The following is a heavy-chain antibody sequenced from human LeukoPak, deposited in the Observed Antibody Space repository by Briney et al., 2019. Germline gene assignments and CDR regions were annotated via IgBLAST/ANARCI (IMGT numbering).Heavy chain of an antibody. D-gene: IGHD3-10*01. J-gene: IGHJ4*02. V-gene: IGHV3-7*03. CDR1: GFTFSSYW. CDR3: ARTVRGVTTGWYFDY. Sequence: GGSLRLSCAASGFTFSSYWMSWVRQAPGKGLEWVANIKQDGSEKYYVDSVKGRFTISRDNAKNSLYLQMNSLRAEDTAVYYCARTVRGVTTGWYFDYWGQGTLVTVSS. CDR2: IKQDGSEK.